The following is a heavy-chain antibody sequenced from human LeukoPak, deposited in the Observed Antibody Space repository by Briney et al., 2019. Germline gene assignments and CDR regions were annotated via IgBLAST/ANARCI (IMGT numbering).Heavy chain of an antibody. Sequence: ASVKVSCKVSGYTLTELSMHWVRQAPGKGREWMGGFEPEDGETIYAQKFQGRVTMTEDTSTDTAYMELSSLRSEDTAVYYCATVDASPADYYYYGMDVWGQGTTVTVSS. CDR1: GYTLTELS. V-gene: IGHV1-24*01. CDR2: FEPEDGET. D-gene: IGHD2-2*01. J-gene: IGHJ6*02. CDR3: ATVDASPADYYYYGMDV.